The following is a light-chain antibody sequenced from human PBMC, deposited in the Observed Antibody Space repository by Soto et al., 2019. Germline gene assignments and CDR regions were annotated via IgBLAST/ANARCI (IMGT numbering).Light chain of an antibody. CDR3: SSYTSSSSRV. Sequence: QSALTQPASVSGSPGQSITISCTGTSGDVGGYNFVSWYQQHPGKAPKLMIYEVTSRPSGVSNRFSGSKSGNTASLTISGLQAEDEADYYCSSYTSSSSRVFGGGTKLTFL. V-gene: IGLV2-14*01. CDR1: SGDVGGYNF. J-gene: IGLJ3*02. CDR2: EVT.